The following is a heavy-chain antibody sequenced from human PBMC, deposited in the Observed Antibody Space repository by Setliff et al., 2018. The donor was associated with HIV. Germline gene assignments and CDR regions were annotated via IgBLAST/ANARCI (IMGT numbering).Heavy chain of an antibody. Sequence: PSETLSLSCTVSGDSITSGHYYWGWIRQPPGKGLEWIGNILSGRDTYYNPSLKSRVSMSVDTSKNQFSLRLTSVTAADTAVYFCARLSETAMASFDSWGQGTLVTVSS. CDR1: GDSITSGHYY. CDR3: ARLSETAMASFDS. D-gene: IGHD5-18*01. V-gene: IGHV4-39*01. J-gene: IGHJ4*02. CDR2: ILSGRDT.